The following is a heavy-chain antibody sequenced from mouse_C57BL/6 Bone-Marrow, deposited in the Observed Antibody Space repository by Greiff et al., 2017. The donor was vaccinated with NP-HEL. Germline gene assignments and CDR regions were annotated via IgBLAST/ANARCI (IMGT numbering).Heavy chain of an antibody. J-gene: IGHJ1*03. V-gene: IGHV1-64*01. CDR1: GYTFTSYW. D-gene: IGHD1-1*01. CDR3: AREGRNYYGLDWYFDV. Sequence: QVQLQHPGAELVKPGASVKLSCKASGYTFTSYWMHWVKQRPGQGLEWIGMIHPNSGSTNYNEKFKSKTTLTVDKSSSTAYMQLSSLTSEDSAVYYCAREGRNYYGLDWYFDVWGTGTTVTVSS. CDR2: IHPNSGST.